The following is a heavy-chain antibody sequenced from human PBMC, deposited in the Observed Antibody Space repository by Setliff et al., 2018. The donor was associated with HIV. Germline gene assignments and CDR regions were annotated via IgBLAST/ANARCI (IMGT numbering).Heavy chain of an antibody. CDR2: IYSNGGT. CDR1: GGSIRSHY. CDR3: ARQTSYDAYDM. J-gene: IGHJ3*02. D-gene: IGHD6-6*01. V-gene: IGHV4-59*08. Sequence: TSETLSLTCTVSGGSIRSHYWSWIRQAPGKGLEWIGNIYSNGGTNYNPSLKSRVTISVDTSKNQISLKLSSVTAADTAVYYCARQTSYDAYDMWGQGTMVTVSS.